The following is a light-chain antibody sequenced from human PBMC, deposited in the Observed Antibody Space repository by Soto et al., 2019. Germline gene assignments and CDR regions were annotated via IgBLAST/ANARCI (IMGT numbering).Light chain of an antibody. CDR1: QYISKY. Sequence: VMTQSPATLSVSPWERATLSCRASQYISKYLAWYQQRPGQAPRLLIYDASTRATGIPDRFSGSGSGTEFTLTISSLQSEDVAVYYCHQYNEWRTFGQGTKVDIK. J-gene: IGKJ1*01. CDR2: DAS. V-gene: IGKV3-15*01. CDR3: HQYNEWRT.